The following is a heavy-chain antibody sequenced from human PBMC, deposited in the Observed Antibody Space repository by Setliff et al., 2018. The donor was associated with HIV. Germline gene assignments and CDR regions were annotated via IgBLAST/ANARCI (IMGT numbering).Heavy chain of an antibody. CDR1: GASVSLPGW. D-gene: IGHD1-7*01. V-gene: IGHV4-4*02. Sequence: LSLPFPVIGASVSLPGWWGWVRQSPGPRLAWLGEVSDGGTPSNPALQGRATPSVDRSKNQVARERRAVTAADTAVYYCVKEGRTSTVFDYWGQGVMVTVSS. CDR3: VKEGRTSTVFDY. CDR2: VSDGGTP. J-gene: IGHJ4*02.